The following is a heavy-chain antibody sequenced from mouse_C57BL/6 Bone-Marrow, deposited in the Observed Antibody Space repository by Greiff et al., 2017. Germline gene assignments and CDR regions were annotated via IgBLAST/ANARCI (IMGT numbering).Heavy chain of an antibody. CDR3: ATEYYAMGY. Sequence: VQRVESGAELMKPGASVKLSCKATGYTFTGYWIEWVKQRPGHGLEWIGEILPGSGSTNDNEKFKGKATLTADKSSSTAYMQLSSLTSEDTAVYYCATEYYAMGYWGQGTSVTVSA. CDR1: GYTFTGYW. J-gene: IGHJ4*01. CDR2: ILPGSGST. V-gene: IGHV1-9*01.